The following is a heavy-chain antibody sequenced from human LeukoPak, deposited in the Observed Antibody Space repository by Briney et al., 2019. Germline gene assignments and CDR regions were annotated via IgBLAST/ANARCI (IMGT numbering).Heavy chain of an antibody. V-gene: IGHV3-30*02. J-gene: IGHJ4*02. CDR2: IRYDGSNK. CDR1: GFTFSSYG. CDR3: AKGLGDYDDFRLGY. Sequence: GGSLRLSCAASGFTFSSYGMHWVRQAPGKGLEWVAFIRYDGSNKYYADSVKGRFTISRDNSKNTLYLQMNSLRAEDTAVYYCAKGLGDYDDFRLGYWGQGTLVTVSS. D-gene: IGHD4-17*01.